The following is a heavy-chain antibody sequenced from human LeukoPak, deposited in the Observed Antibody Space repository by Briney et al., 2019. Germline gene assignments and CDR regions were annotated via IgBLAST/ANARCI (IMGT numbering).Heavy chain of an antibody. V-gene: IGHV3-53*01. CDR1: GFTVSSNY. J-gene: IGHJ6*02. CDR3: ARGRNYYYHGMDV. Sequence: PGGSLRLSCAASGFTVSSNYMSWVRQAPGKGLEWVSVIYSGGTTYYADSVKGRFTISRDNSKNTLDLQMNSLRAEDTAVYYCARGRNYYYHGMDVWGQGTTVTVSS. CDR2: IYSGGTT.